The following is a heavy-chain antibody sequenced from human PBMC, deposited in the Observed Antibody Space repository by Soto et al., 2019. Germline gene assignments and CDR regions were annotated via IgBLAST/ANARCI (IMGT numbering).Heavy chain of an antibody. CDR1: GGTFSSYA. CDR3: ARPRITMVRGVSDYYGMDV. CDR2: IIPIFGTA. Sequence: SVKVSCKASGGTFSSYAISWVRQAPGQGLEWMGGIIPIFGTANYAQKFQGRVTITADESTSTAYMELSSLRSEDTAVYYCARPRITMVRGVSDYYGMDVWGQGTTVTVSS. V-gene: IGHV1-69*13. J-gene: IGHJ6*02. D-gene: IGHD3-10*01.